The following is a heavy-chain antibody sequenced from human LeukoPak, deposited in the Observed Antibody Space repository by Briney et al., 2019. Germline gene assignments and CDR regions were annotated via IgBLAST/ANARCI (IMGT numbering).Heavy chain of an antibody. V-gene: IGHV1-18*01. CDR1: GYTFTSYG. CDR3: ARGSRSGVVSTYYFDY. D-gene: IGHD3-3*01. CDR2: ISAYNGNT. Sequence: GASVKVSCKASGYTFTSYGISWVRQAPGQGLEWMGWISAYNGNTNYAQKLQGRVTMTTDTSTSTAYMELRSLRSDDTAVYYCARGSRSGVVSTYYFDYWGQGTLVTVSS. J-gene: IGHJ4*02.